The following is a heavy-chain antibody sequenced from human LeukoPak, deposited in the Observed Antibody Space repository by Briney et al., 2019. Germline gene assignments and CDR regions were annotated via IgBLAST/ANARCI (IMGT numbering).Heavy chain of an antibody. CDR1: GFTVSSNY. Sequence: QSGGSLRLSCAASGFTVSSNYMSWVRQAPGKGLEWVSVIYSGGDTYYADSVKGRFTISRDNSKNTLYLQMNSLRADDSAVYYCARGDPFDYWGQGTLVTVSS. CDR2: IYSGGDT. J-gene: IGHJ4*02. V-gene: IGHV3-66*01. CDR3: ARGDPFDY.